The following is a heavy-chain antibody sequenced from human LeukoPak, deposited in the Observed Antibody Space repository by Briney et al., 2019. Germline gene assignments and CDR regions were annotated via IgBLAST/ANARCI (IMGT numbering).Heavy chain of an antibody. V-gene: IGHV3-30-3*01. CDR2: ISYDGSNK. Sequence: PGGSLRLSCAASGFTFSTYWMSWVRQAPGKGLEGVAVISYDGSNKYYADSVKGRFTISRDNSKNTLYLQMNSLRAEDTAVYYCARTHTAMAQYFQHWGQGTLVTVSS. CDR3: ARTHTAMAQYFQH. CDR1: GFTFSTYW. J-gene: IGHJ1*01. D-gene: IGHD5-18*01.